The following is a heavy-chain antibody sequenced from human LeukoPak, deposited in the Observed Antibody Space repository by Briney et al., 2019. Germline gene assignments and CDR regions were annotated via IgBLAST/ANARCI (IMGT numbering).Heavy chain of an antibody. CDR2: INPNSGGT. V-gene: IGHV1-2*02. D-gene: IGHD6-19*01. CDR3: ARGAISPPWLTDHYYYYMDV. Sequence: ASVKVSCKASGYTFTGYYMHWVRQAPGQGLEWMGWINPNSGGTNYAQKFQGRVIMTRDTSISTAYMELSRLRSDDTAVHYCARGAISPPWLTDHYYYYMDVWGKGTTVTVSS. CDR1: GYTFTGYY. J-gene: IGHJ6*03.